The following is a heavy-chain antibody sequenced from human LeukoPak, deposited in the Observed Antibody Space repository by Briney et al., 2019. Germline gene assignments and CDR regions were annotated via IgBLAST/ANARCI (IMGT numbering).Heavy chain of an antibody. Sequence: GGSLRLSCAASGFTFSSYAMSWVRQAPGKGLEWVSAISGSGGSTYYADSVKGRFTISRDNSKNTLYLQMNSLRAEDTAVYYCAKVIADYYYDSSGYYQYWGQGTLVTVSS. V-gene: IGHV3-23*01. D-gene: IGHD3-22*01. J-gene: IGHJ4*02. CDR3: AKVIADYYYDSSGYYQY. CDR1: GFTFSSYA. CDR2: ISGSGGST.